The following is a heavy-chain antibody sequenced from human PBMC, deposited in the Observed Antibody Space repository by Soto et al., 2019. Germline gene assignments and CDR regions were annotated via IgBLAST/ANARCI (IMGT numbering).Heavy chain of an antibody. CDR2: ISTSNGNT. CDR3: ARSYVSGSYPLFYY. V-gene: IGHV1-18*01. Sequence: QVQLMQSGAEVKKPGASVKVSCKASGYTFTNYGISWVRQAPGQGLEWMAWISTSNGNTDYAQKLQGRVTMTTDTSTSTAYLEVRSPSFAATAVYYCARSYVSGSYPLFYYWGQGTLVTISS. J-gene: IGHJ4*02. D-gene: IGHD3-16*02. CDR1: GYTFTNYG.